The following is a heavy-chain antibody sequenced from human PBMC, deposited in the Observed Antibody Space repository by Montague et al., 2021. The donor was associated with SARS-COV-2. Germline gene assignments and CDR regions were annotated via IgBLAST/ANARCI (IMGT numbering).Heavy chain of an antibody. V-gene: IGHV4-59*01. J-gene: IGHJ6*02. Sequence: SETLSLTCTVSGGSISSYYWSWIRQLPGKGLEWIGYIYYSGSTNYNPSLKSRVTISVDTSKNQFSLKLSSVTAADTAVYYCARDRRFLEWPGLYYYYGMGVWGQGTTVTVSS. CDR2: IYYSGST. D-gene: IGHD3-3*01. CDR3: ARDRRFLEWPGLYYYYGMGV. CDR1: GGSISSYY.